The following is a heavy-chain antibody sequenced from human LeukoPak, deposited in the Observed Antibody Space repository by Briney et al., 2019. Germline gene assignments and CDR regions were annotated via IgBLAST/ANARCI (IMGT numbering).Heavy chain of an antibody. CDR1: GYTFTDYY. CDR3: YTGVATISDY. Sequence: ASVKVSCLASGYTFTDYYMHWVRQAPGPGLEWMGWINPNSGGTHYAQKFLGRVTMTRDTSISTAYMELSSLRSEDTAVYYCYTGVATISDYWGQGTLVTVSS. V-gene: IGHV1-2*02. J-gene: IGHJ4*02. CDR2: INPNSGGT. D-gene: IGHD5-12*01.